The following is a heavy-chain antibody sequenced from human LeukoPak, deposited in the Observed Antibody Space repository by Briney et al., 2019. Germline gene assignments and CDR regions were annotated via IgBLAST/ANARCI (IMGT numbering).Heavy chain of an antibody. D-gene: IGHD2-2*02. J-gene: IGHJ6*04. CDR1: GYTFTSYA. V-gene: IGHV1-3*01. CDR2: INAGNGNT. CDR3: ARDHCSSTSCYTGYYYYGMDV. Sequence: GASVKVSCKASGYTFTSYAMHWVRQAPGQRLEWMGWINAGNGNTKYSQKFQGRVIITRDTSASTAYMELSSLRSEDTAVYYCARDHCSSTSCYTGYYYYGMDVWGKGTTVTVSS.